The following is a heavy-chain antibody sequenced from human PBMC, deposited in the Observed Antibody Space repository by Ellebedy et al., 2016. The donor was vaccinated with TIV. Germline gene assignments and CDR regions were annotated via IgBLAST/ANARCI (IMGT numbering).Heavy chain of an antibody. CDR1: GFTFSTYS. CDR3: VREGVRRGFDI. J-gene: IGHJ3*02. D-gene: IGHD1-1*01. Sequence: PGGSLRLSCSASGFTFSTYSIHRVRQAPGEGLEYVSTISTNGVTAFYADSVRARFIISRDNSRNSVYVQMSSLRAEETAVYYCVREGVRRGFDIWGQGTMVTVSS. CDR2: ISTNGVTA. V-gene: IGHV3-64*05.